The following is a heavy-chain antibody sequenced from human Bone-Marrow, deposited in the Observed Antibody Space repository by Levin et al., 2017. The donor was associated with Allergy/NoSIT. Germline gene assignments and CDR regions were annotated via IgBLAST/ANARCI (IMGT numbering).Heavy chain of an antibody. V-gene: IGHV3-74*01. CDR1: GFTFSSYW. D-gene: IGHD1-26*01. CDR2: INSDGSST. CDR3: ARAAGLARAMRYFQH. J-gene: IGHJ1*01. Sequence: GGSLRLSCAASGFTFSSYWMHWVRQAPGKGLVWVSRINSDGSSTSYADSVKGRFTISRDNAKNTLYLQMNSLRAEDTAVYYCARAAGLARAMRYFQHWGQGTMVTVSS.